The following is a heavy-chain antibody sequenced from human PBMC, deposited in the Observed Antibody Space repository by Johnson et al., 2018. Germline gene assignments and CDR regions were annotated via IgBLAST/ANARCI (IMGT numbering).Heavy chain of an antibody. CDR1: GLHFSSYA. J-gene: IGHJ6*03. V-gene: IGHV3-23*04. CDR2: ISGSGEKT. Sequence: VQLVQSVGGVVQPGRSLRLSCAASGLHFSSYAMNWVRQAPGKGLEWVASISGSGEKTYHVAPGKGRFTITRDNSKKTGYVQMNSLSAEDTAVYFCARGSGSYVWYYYYMDVWGTGTTVTVSS. CDR3: ARGSGSYVWYYYYMDV. D-gene: IGHD3-16*01.